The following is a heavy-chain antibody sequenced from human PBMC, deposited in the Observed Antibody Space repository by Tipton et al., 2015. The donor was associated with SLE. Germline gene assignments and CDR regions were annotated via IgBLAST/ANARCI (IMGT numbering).Heavy chain of an antibody. V-gene: IGHV3-23*01. CDR1: GFTFSNYA. CDR2: ISGSGTTT. CDR3: AKERDSGSL. Sequence: SLRLSCAASGFTFSNYAMTWVRQAPGKGLEWVSGISGSGTTTDYADSVKGRFTISRDNSKNTLYLQMNSLRAEDTAVHYCAKERDSGSLWGQGTLVTVSS. J-gene: IGHJ4*02. D-gene: IGHD1-26*01.